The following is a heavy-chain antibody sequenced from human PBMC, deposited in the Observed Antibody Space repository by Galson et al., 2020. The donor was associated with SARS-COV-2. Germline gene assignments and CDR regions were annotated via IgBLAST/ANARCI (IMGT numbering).Heavy chain of an antibody. Sequence: NSGGSLRLSCAASGFTFSSYSMNWVRQAPGKGLEWVSSISSSSSYIYYADSVKGRFTISRDNAKNSLYLQMNSLRAEDTAVYYCAREEMATIGTFDYWGQGTLVTVSS. CDR1: GFTFSSYS. CDR2: ISSSSSYI. CDR3: AREEMATIGTFDY. V-gene: IGHV3-21*01. J-gene: IGHJ4*02. D-gene: IGHD5-12*01.